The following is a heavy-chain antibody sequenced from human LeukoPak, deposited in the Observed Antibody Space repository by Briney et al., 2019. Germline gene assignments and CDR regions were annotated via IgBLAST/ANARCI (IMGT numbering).Heavy chain of an antibody. CDR2: IRYDGSNK. V-gene: IGHV3-30*02. D-gene: IGHD1-7*01. CDR3: AKPKTAKANFFDY. Sequence: PGGSLRLSCAASGFTFSSYSMNWVRQAPGKVLEWVAFIRYDGSNKYYADSVKGRFTISRDNSKNTLYLQMNSLRAEDTAVYYCAKPKTAKANFFDYWGQGTLVTVSS. CDR1: GFTFSSYS. J-gene: IGHJ4*02.